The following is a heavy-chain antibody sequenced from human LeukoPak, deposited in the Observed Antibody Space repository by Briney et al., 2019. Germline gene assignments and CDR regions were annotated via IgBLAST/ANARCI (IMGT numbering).Heavy chain of an antibody. V-gene: IGHV1-18*01. Sequence: ASVKVSCKASGYTFTSFGISWVPQAPGQGLEWMGWISDYNGNTNYEQKLQGRVTMTTDTSTSTTYIELRSLRSDDTAVYYCARGSIAAAGTFYYWGQGTLVTVSS. J-gene: IGHJ4*02. CDR2: ISDYNGNT. CDR3: ARGSIAAAGTFYY. CDR1: GYTFTSFG. D-gene: IGHD6-13*01.